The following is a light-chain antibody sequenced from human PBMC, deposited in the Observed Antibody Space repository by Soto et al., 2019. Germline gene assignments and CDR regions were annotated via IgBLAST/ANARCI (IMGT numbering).Light chain of an antibody. Sequence: PGEGATLSCRASQTVSSNYLAWYQQKPGQAPRLLIYGASSRATGIPVRFSGSGSGTDFTLTISRLEPEDFALYYCQHYQSGHPITFGQGDTTGD. J-gene: IGKJ5*01. CDR1: QTVSSNY. V-gene: IGKV3-20*01. CDR3: QHYQSGHPIT. CDR2: GAS.